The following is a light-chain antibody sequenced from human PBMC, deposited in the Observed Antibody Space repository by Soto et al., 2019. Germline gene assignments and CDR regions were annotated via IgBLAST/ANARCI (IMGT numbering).Light chain of an antibody. J-gene: IGKJ1*01. CDR3: QQYNTYCT. Sequence: DIQMTQSPSTLSASVGDRVTITCRASQSISTWLAWYQQKPGKAPKLLIYDASSLENGVPSRFSGSGSGTEFTLTISSLQPDEFATYYCQQYNTYCTFGQGTKVEIK. V-gene: IGKV1-5*01. CDR2: DAS. CDR1: QSISTW.